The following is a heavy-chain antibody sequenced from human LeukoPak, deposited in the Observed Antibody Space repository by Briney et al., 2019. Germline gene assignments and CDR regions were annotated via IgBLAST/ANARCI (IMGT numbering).Heavy chain of an antibody. CDR3: ARDAAYYYGSGSYRNGNDY. D-gene: IGHD3-10*01. Sequence: SETLSLTCTVSGGSISSYYWSWIRQPPGKGLEWIGYIYYSGSTNYNPSLKSRVTISVDASKNQFSLKLSSVTAADTAVYYCARDAAYYYGSGSYRNGNDYWGQGSLVTVSS. CDR2: IYYSGST. V-gene: IGHV4-59*12. CDR1: GGSISSYY. J-gene: IGHJ4*02.